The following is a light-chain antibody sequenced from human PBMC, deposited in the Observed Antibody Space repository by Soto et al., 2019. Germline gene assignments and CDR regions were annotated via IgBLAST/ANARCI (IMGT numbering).Light chain of an antibody. CDR1: SSDVGGYNF. J-gene: IGLJ3*02. Sequence: QLVLTQPASVSGSPGQSITISCTGTSSDVGGYNFVSWYQQHPGKAPKLMISQVSNRPSGVSNRFSGSKSGNTASLTIFGLQAEDEADYYCSSYTSRSSWVFGGGTKLTVL. CDR3: SSYTSRSSWV. V-gene: IGLV2-14*01. CDR2: QVS.